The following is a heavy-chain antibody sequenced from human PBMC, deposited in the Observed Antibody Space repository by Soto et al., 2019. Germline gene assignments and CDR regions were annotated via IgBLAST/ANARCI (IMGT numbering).Heavy chain of an antibody. V-gene: IGHV2-26*01. D-gene: IGHD6-19*01. J-gene: IGHJ3*02. Sequence: QVTLKESGPVLVNPTETLTLTCTVSGFSLSNARMGVSWIRQPPGKALEWLAHLFSNDEKSYSTSLKSRLTISKDTSKSQVVLTMTNMDPVDTATYYCARIPTGIAVAGTIGDACEIWGQGTMVTVAS. CDR2: LFSNDEK. CDR1: GFSLSNARMG. CDR3: ARIPTGIAVAGTIGDACEI.